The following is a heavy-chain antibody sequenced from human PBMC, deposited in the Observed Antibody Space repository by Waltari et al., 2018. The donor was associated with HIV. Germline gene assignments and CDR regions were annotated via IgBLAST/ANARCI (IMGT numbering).Heavy chain of an antibody. Sequence: QVQLQESGPGLVKPSETLSLTCTVSGYSISSGYYWGWIRQPPVKGLEWIGSIYHSGSTYYNPSLKIRVTISVDTSKNQCSLKLSSVTAADTAVYYCARDQHCSSTSCPCDYWGQGTLVTVSS. D-gene: IGHD2-2*01. V-gene: IGHV4-38-2*02. CDR1: GYSISSGYY. CDR3: ARDQHCSSTSCPCDY. CDR2: IYHSGST. J-gene: IGHJ4*02.